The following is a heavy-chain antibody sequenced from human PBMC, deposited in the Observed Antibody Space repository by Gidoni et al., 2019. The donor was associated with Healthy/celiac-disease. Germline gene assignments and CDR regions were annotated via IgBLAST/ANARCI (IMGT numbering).Heavy chain of an antibody. J-gene: IGHJ6*02. CDR2: INPNVGGT. CDR3: ARDGGRERGAYYYYGMDV. D-gene: IGHD1-26*01. V-gene: IGHV1-2*04. Sequence: QVQLVQSGAEVTKHGASVKVSCKAYGYTFNGYYMHWVRQAPGQGLEWLGWINPNVGGTNYAHKFQCWVTRTRDTSISTAYMELSRLRSDDTAVYYCARDGGRERGAYYYYGMDVWGQGTTVTVSS. CDR1: GYTFNGYY.